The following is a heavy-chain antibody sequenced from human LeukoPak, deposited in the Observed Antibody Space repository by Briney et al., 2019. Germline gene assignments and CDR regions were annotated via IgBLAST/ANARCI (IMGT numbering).Heavy chain of an antibody. J-gene: IGHJ4*02. CDR1: GYTFTGYF. CDR2: INPNSGGT. D-gene: IGHD3-22*01. CDR3: ARDKYYDSSGYLFDY. V-gene: IGHV1-2*02. Sequence: ASVKVSCKAFGYTFTGYFMHWVRQAPGQGLEWMGWINPNSGGTNYAQKFQGRVTMTRDTSISTAYMELSRLRSDDTAVYYCARDKYYDSSGYLFDYWGQGTLVTVSS.